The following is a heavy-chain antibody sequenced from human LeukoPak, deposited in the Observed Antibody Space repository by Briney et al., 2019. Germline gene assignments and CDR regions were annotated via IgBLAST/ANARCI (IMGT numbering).Heavy chain of an antibody. D-gene: IGHD1-7*01. CDR1: GGSISTYY. Sequence: SETLSLTCTVSGGSISTYYWSWIRQPPGKGLEWIGYIFYTGSTNYNPSLKSRVTMSVDTSKNQFSLKLSSVTAADTAVYYCARAGGWNYYYFDYWGQGTLVTVSS. CDR3: ARAGGWNYYYFDY. CDR2: IFYTGST. J-gene: IGHJ4*02. V-gene: IGHV4-59*12.